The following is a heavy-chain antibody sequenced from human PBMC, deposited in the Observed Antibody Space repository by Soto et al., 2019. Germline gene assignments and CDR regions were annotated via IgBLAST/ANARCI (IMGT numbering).Heavy chain of an antibody. Sequence: HPGGSLRLSCAASGLTFSIYWMSWVRHAPGKGLEWVANIKQDGSEKYYVDSVKGRFTISRDNAKNSLYLQMNSLRAEDTAVYYCARGLGQQTGSNWFDPWGQGTLVTVSS. CDR1: GLTFSIYW. CDR3: ARGLGQQTGSNWFDP. CDR2: IKQDGSEK. V-gene: IGHV3-7*03. J-gene: IGHJ5*02. D-gene: IGHD6-13*01.